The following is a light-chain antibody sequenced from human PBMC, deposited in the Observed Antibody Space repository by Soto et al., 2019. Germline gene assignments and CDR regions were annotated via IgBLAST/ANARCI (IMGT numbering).Light chain of an antibody. J-gene: IGKJ4*01. CDR2: ATS. CDR1: QGIAPY. Sequence: DVQMTQSPSSLSAFVGDRVTITCRASQGIAPYLAWFQQKPEKVPKLLIYATSTLQSEVPSRFSGSGSGTDFTLTINSLQPEDVGTYYCQKYNRAPLTFGGGTKVEIK. CDR3: QKYNRAPLT. V-gene: IGKV1-27*01.